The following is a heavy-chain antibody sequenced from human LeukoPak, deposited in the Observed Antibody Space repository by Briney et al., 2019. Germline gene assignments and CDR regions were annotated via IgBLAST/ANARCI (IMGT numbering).Heavy chain of an antibody. CDR2: IIPIFGTA. Sequence: SVKVSCKASGGTFSSYAISWVRQAPGQGLEWMGGIIPIFGTANYAQKFQGRVTITTDESTSTAYMELSSLRSEETAVYYCARAKYYGDYGFDYWGQGTLVTVSS. J-gene: IGHJ4*02. D-gene: IGHD4-17*01. CDR1: GGTFSSYA. V-gene: IGHV1-69*05. CDR3: ARAKYYGDYGFDY.